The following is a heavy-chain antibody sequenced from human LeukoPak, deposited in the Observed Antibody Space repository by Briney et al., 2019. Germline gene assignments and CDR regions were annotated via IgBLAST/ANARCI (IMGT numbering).Heavy chain of an antibody. CDR3: AKDGGGWYTSGWYYFDY. J-gene: IGHJ4*02. Sequence: GGSLRLSCAAYGFTFSSYSMSWVRQVPGKGLEWVSSVSGSGATTYYADSVKGRFTISRDNSKNTLHLQMSSLRADDTAIYYCAKDGGGWYTSGWYYFDYWGQGTLVTASS. V-gene: IGHV3-23*01. CDR1: GFTFSSYS. CDR2: VSGSGATT. D-gene: IGHD6-19*01.